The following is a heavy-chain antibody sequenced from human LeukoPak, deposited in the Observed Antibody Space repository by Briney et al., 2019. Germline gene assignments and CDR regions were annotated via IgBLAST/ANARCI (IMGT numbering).Heavy chain of an antibody. CDR3: AREVGYYDILTGSNWFDP. V-gene: IGHV4-34*01. D-gene: IGHD3-9*01. CDR1: GGSFSGYY. CDR2: INHSGST. J-gene: IGHJ5*02. Sequence: SETLSLTCAVYGGSFSGYYWSWIRQPPGKGLEWIGEINHSGSTSYNPSLKSRVTISVDTSKNQFSLKLSSVTAADTAVYYCAREVGYYDILTGSNWFDPWGQGTLVTVSS.